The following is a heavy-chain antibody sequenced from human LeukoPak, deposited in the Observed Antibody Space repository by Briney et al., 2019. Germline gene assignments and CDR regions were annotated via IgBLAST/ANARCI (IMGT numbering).Heavy chain of an antibody. CDR2: IQNDGSNK. Sequence: GGSLRLSCAASGFIFNNYGIHWIRQTPVKGLEWVAFIQNDGSNKFYADSVQGRFTISRDNSKNTLYLQMNSLRVEDTAVYYCAKYRNPDDYGDYVSFSPHAFDIWGQGTMVTVSS. V-gene: IGHV3-30*02. D-gene: IGHD4-17*01. CDR3: AKYRNPDDYGDYVSFSPHAFDI. CDR1: GFIFNNYG. J-gene: IGHJ3*02.